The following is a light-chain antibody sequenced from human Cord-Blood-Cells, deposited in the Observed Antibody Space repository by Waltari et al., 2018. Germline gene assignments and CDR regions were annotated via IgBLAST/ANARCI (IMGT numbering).Light chain of an antibody. CDR2: YDS. CDR3: QVWDSSSDHYV. J-gene: IGLJ1*01. CDR1: NIRRKS. Sequence: SYVLTQPPSVSVAPGKTARITCGGNNIRRKSVHWYQQKPGQAPVLVIYYDSDRPSGIPERFSGSNSGNTATLTISRVEAGDEADYYCQVWDSSSDHYVFGTGTKVTVL. V-gene: IGLV3-21*04.